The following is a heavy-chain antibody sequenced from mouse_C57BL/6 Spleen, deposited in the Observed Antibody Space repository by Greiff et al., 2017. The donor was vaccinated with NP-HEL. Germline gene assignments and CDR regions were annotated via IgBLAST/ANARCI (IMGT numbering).Heavy chain of an antibody. CDR3: ARQVYSNYDYAMDY. CDR2: ISSGSSTI. CDR1: GFTFSDYG. J-gene: IGHJ4*01. D-gene: IGHD2-5*01. Sequence: EVMLVESGGGLVKPGGSLKLSCAASGFTFSDYGMHWVRQAPEKGLEWVAYISSGSSTIYYADTVKGRFTISRDNAKNTLFLQMTSLRSEDTAMYYCARQVYSNYDYAMDYWGQGTSVTVSS. V-gene: IGHV5-17*01.